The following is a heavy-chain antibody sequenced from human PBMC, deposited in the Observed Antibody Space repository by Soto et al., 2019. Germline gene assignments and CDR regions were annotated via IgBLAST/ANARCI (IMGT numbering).Heavy chain of an antibody. D-gene: IGHD1-7*01. J-gene: IGHJ6*03. V-gene: IGHV6-1*01. CDR2: TYYRSKWYN. CDR1: GDSVSSNSAA. Sequence: KQSQTLSLTCAISGDSVSSNSAAWNWIRQSPSRGLEWLGRTYYRSKWYNDYAVSVKSRITINPDTSKNQFSLQLNSVTPEDTAVYYCARALELRRYYYYYMDVWGKGTTVTVSS. CDR3: ARALELRRYYYYYMDV.